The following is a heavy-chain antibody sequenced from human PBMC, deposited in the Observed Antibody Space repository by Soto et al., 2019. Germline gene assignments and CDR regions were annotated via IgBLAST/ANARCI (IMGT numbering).Heavy chain of an antibody. V-gene: IGHV3-11*01. CDR2: INTGGSPA. D-gene: IGHD2-15*01. J-gene: IGHJ5*02. CDR3: ATGGICYET. CDR1: GFAFRHNY. Sequence: GGSLRLFCTVSGFAFRHNYLTWIRQAPGKGLEWLSYINTGGSPAYYADSVKGRFTISTDIAKKPLYLQIGSLRADDTGVYYCATGGICYETWGQGTLVTVS.